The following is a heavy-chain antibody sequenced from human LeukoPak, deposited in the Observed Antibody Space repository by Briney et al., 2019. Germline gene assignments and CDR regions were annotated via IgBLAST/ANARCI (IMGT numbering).Heavy chain of an antibody. CDR3: ARDHNYAFDN. Sequence: GGSLRLSCAASGFILNDYSMNWVRQAPGKGLEWISYIGIDSGNTKYADSVKDRFTISGDNAKSSLYLQMNSLRVEDTAVYYCARDHNYAFDNWGQGTLVTVSS. CDR2: IGIDSGNT. D-gene: IGHD4-11*01. V-gene: IGHV3-48*04. J-gene: IGHJ4*02. CDR1: GFILNDYS.